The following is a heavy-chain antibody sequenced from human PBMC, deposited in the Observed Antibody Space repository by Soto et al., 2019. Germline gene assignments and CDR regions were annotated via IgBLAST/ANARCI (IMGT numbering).Heavy chain of an antibody. D-gene: IGHD1-26*01. V-gene: IGHV4-59*01. CDR2: IYYSGST. J-gene: IGHJ3*02. Sequence: PSETLSLACTVSGGSISSYYWSWIRQPPGKGLEWIGYIYYSGSTNYNPSLKSRVTISVDTSKNQFSLKLSSVTAADTAVYYCARSDLRENAFDIRAQRTMVTVSS. CDR3: ARSDLRENAFDI. CDR1: GGSISSYY.